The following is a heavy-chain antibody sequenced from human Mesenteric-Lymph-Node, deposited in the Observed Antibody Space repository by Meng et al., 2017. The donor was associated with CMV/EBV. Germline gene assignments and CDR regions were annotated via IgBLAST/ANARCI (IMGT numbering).Heavy chain of an antibody. CDR1: GYTFSRFY. Sequence: ASVKVSCKASGYTFSRFYMHWVRQAPGQGLEWMGVINPSGSSTTYAQKFQGRVTMTRDTSTTTVYMELSSLRSEDTAVYYCARDLGQWFDRGWFDPWGQGSLVTVSS. D-gene: IGHD3-10*01. J-gene: IGHJ5*02. CDR2: INPSGSST. CDR3: ARDLGQWFDRGWFDP. V-gene: IGHV1-46*01.